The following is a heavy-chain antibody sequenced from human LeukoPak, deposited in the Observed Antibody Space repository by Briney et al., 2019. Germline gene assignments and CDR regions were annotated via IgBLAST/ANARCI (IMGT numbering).Heavy chain of an antibody. CDR2: IYPGDSDT. J-gene: IGHJ6*02. CDR3: ARRGGDTAMGHYYGMDV. CDR1: GYRFTSYW. V-gene: IGHV5-51*01. D-gene: IGHD5-18*01. Sequence: GESLQISCKGSGYRFTSYWIGWVRPMPGKGLEWMGIIYPGDSDTRYSPSFQGQVTISADKSISTAYLQWSSLKASDTAMYYCARRGGDTAMGHYYGMDVWGRGTTVTVSS.